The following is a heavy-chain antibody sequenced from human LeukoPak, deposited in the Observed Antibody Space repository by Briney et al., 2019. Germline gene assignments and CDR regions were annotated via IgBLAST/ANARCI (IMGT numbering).Heavy chain of an antibody. V-gene: IGHV3-7*01. D-gene: IGHD3-10*01. CDR3: AATGLGSGNYNFYFYMDV. CDR2: MRLAGSVT. CDR1: ASTFSRSY. Sequence: GGSLRLSCAASASTFSRSYMGWVRQAPGKGLEWVALMRLAGSVTYYVESVKGRFTISRDNTKNLLYLHMNNLRAEDTAVYYCAATGLGSGNYNFYFYMDVWGKGTTVTVPS. J-gene: IGHJ6*03.